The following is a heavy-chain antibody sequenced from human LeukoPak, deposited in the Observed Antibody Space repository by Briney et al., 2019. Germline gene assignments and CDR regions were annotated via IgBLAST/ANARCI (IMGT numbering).Heavy chain of an antibody. CDR3: AKDSDYDLTSGFDY. Sequence: GGSLRLSCAASGFTFSSYGMHWVRQAPGKGLEWVAVIWYDGSNKYYADSVKGRFTISRDNAKNSLYLQMNSLRAEDTALYYCAKDSDYDLTSGFDYWGQGTLVTVSS. CDR1: GFTFSSYG. V-gene: IGHV3-33*03. D-gene: IGHD5-12*01. J-gene: IGHJ4*02. CDR2: IWYDGSNK.